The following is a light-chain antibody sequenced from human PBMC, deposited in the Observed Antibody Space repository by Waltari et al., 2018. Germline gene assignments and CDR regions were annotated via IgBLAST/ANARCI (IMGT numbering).Light chain of an antibody. CDR1: NLESKF. V-gene: IGLV3-1*01. Sequence: SYDLTQPPALSVSPGETATITCSGANLESKFVYWYQQKAGQSPVLVVCQDNKRPSGIPERFSGSNSGSTATLIISGSQAMDEADYYCQAWDSGSYVVFGGGTKLTVL. J-gene: IGLJ2*01. CDR3: QAWDSGSYVV. CDR2: QDN.